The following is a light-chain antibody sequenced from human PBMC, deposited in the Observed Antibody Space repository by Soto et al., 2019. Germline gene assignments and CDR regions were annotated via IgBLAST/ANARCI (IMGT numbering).Light chain of an antibody. CDR1: QSVSSN. CDR2: DAS. CDR3: QQYASEPLP. Sequence: EIVLTQSPATLSVSPGERATLSCRASQSVSSNLAWYQQKPGQAPRLLIYDASTRATGVPDRFSGSGSGTEFTLTISRLEPEDFAVYYCQQYASEPLPFGGGTKVAIK. J-gene: IGKJ4*01. V-gene: IGKV3D-15*01.